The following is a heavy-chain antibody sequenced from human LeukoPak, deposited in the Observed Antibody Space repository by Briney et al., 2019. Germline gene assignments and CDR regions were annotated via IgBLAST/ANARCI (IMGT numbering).Heavy chain of an antibody. D-gene: IGHD4-11*01. J-gene: IGHJ4*02. CDR2: ISWNGHRI. V-gene: IGHV3-9*01. CDR1: GFTVEDYA. Sequence: GGSLRLSCTASGFTVEDYAMRWVRQVAGKGLEWVSQISWNGHRIVYADSVRGRFTISRDNAKNSLYLQMNSLRSDDTAFYYCAKEMDASATNTPFDRWGQGTLVTVSS. CDR3: AKEMDASATNTPFDR.